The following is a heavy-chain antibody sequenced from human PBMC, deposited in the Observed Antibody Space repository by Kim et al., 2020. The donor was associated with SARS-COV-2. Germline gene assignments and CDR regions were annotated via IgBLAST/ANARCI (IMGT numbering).Heavy chain of an antibody. J-gene: IGHJ4*02. CDR2: ISWNSGSI. Sequence: GGSLRLSCAASGFTFGDYAMHWVRQAPGKGLEWVSGISWNSGSIGYADSVKGRFTISRDNAKNSLYLQMNSLRAEDTALYYCAKDIAAAADSGWHDYWGQGTLVTVSS. CDR1: GFTFGDYA. D-gene: IGHD6-13*01. V-gene: IGHV3-9*01. CDR3: AKDIAAAADSGWHDY.